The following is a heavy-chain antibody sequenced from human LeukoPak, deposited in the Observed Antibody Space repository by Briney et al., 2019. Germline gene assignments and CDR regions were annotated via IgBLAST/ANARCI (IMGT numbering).Heavy chain of an antibody. CDR2: ISYDGSNK. Sequence: GGSLRLSCAASGFTFSSYAMHWVRQAPGKGLEWVAVISYDGSNKYYADSVKGRFTISRDNSKNTLYLQMNSLRAEDTAVYYCARGIAAAGTIAAQFMDVWGKGTTVTVSS. D-gene: IGHD6-13*01. V-gene: IGHV3-30-3*01. CDR3: ARGIAAAGTIAAQFMDV. J-gene: IGHJ6*03. CDR1: GFTFSSYA.